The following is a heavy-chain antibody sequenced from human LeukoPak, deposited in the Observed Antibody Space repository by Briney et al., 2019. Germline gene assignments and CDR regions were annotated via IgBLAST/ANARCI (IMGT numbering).Heavy chain of an antibody. CDR2: IYSGDSDT. J-gene: IGHJ3*02. Sequence: GESLKISCKGSGYSFTSYWIGWVRQMPGKGLEWMGIIYSGDSDTRYSPSFQGQVTISADKSISTAYLQWSSLKASDTAMYYCARRGVPRSSSPNYAFDIWGQGTMVTVSS. V-gene: IGHV5-51*01. CDR3: ARRGVPRSSSPNYAFDI. D-gene: IGHD6-13*01. CDR1: GYSFTSYW.